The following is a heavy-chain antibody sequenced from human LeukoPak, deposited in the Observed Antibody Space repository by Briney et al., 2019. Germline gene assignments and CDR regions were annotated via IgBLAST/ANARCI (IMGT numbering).Heavy chain of an antibody. J-gene: IGHJ4*02. D-gene: IGHD1-26*01. Sequence: ASVTVSCKASGSTFTGYYMHWVRQAPGQGLEWLGWISAYKGNTNYAQNLQGRVTMTTDTSTSTAYMELRSLRSDDTAVYYCARDPTGLVGPTDYWGQGTLVTVSS. CDR3: ARDPTGLVGPTDY. CDR2: ISAYKGNT. CDR1: GSTFTGYY. V-gene: IGHV1-18*04.